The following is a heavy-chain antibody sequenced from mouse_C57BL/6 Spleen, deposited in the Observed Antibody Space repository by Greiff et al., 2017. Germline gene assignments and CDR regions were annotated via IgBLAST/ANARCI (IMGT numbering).Heavy chain of an antibody. CDR2: IYPGSGST. CDR1: GYTFTSYW. CDR3: ARGIYYYGSKPYYFDY. V-gene: IGHV1-55*01. J-gene: IGHJ2*01. Sequence: VKLQQPGAELVKPGASVKMSCKASGYTFTSYWITWVKQRPGQGLEWIGDIYPGSGSTNYNEKFKSKATLTVDTSSSTAYMQLSSLTSEDSAVYYCARGIYYYGSKPYYFDYWGQGTTLTVSS. D-gene: IGHD1-1*01.